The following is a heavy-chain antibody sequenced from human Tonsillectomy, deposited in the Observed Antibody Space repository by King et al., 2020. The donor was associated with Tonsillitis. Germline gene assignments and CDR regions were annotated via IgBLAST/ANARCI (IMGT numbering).Heavy chain of an antibody. V-gene: IGHV4-59*01. CDR2: IYYSWST. CDR1: GGSISSYY. CDR3: ARDWEGYCSSTSCFDRDWYFDL. Sequence: LQLQESGPGLVKPSETLSLTCTVSGGSISSYYWSCIRQPPGKGLEGIGYIYYSWSTNYNPSPKSLVTLSVDTSKNQFSLKLSSVTAADTAVYFCARDWEGYCSSTSCFDRDWYFDLWGRGTLVTVSS. D-gene: IGHD2-2*01. J-gene: IGHJ2*01.